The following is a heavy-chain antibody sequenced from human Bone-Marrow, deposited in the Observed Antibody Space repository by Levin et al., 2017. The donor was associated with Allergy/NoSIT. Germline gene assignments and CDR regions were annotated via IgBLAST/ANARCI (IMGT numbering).Heavy chain of an antibody. CDR1: GYTFTHYG. D-gene: IGHD2-15*01. J-gene: IGHJ4*02. V-gene: IGHV1-18*01. CDR2: ISAYNGDI. Sequence: ASVKVSCKTSGYTFTHYGVTWVRQAPGQGLEWMGWISAYNGDISYAQKFQDRVTMTTDTSTSTAYMELRSLTSDDTAVYFCAKYCSGGSCHLPLNNFDYWGQGTLVTVSS. CDR3: AKYCSGGSCHLPLNNFDY.